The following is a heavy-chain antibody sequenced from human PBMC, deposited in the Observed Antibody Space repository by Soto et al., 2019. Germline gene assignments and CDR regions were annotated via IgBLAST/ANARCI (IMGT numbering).Heavy chain of an antibody. CDR2: IYHSGVT. D-gene: IGHD6-19*01. J-gene: IGHJ5*02. V-gene: IGHV4-30-2*01. Sequence: PSETLSLTCRFSGYSSSTSTYSWSWIRQPPGKALEWVGFIYHSGVTSYNPSLKSRVSISLDMSNSQCTLNLRSVTAADTAVYYCAGMPYTSGLRFDPWGPGTLVTVSS. CDR1: GYSSSTSTYS. CDR3: AGMPYTSGLRFDP.